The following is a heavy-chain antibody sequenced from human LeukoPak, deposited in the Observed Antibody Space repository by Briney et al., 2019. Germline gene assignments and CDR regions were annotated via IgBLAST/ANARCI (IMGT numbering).Heavy chain of an antibody. J-gene: IGHJ6*02. D-gene: IGHD2-2*02. V-gene: IGHV3-53*01. CDR2: LYSGGRT. CDR1: GFTVSSKD. CDR3: ASLYSYGMDV. Sequence: PGGSLRLSCAASGFTVSSKDMNWVRQAPGKGLEWVSVLYSGGRTYYAGSVKGRFTISRDNSKNTLYLQMNSLRAEDTAVYYCASLYSYGMDVWGQGTTVTVSS.